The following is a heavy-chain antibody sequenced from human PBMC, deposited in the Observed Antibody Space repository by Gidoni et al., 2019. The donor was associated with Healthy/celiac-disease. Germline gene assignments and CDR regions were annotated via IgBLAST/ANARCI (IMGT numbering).Heavy chain of an antibody. Sequence: QVQLVQSGAEVTKPGASVKVSFKASGYTFTSSYMNLVRQAPGHGLEWMGIINPSGGSTSYEQKFQGRVTMTRDTSTSTVYMELSSLRSEDTAVYYCARDYQPYDSSGYPGPTYYYYYMDVWGKGTTVTVSS. V-gene: IGHV1-46*01. J-gene: IGHJ6*03. CDR2: INPSGGST. CDR1: GYTFTSSY. CDR3: ARDYQPYDSSGYPGPTYYYYYMDV. D-gene: IGHD3-22*01.